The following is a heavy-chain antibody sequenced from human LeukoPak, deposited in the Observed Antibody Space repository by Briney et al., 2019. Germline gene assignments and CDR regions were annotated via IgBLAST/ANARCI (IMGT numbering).Heavy chain of an antibody. Sequence: SETLSLTCTVSGGSISSYYWSWIRQPPGKGLEWIGYIYYSGSTNYNPSLKSRVTISVDTSKNQFSLKLSSVTAADTAVYYCARDGCSSTSCYKGYYYYMDVWGKGTTVTVSS. CDR2: IYYSGST. CDR3: ARDGCSSTSCYKGYYYYMDV. V-gene: IGHV4-59*01. J-gene: IGHJ6*03. CDR1: GGSISSYY. D-gene: IGHD2-2*02.